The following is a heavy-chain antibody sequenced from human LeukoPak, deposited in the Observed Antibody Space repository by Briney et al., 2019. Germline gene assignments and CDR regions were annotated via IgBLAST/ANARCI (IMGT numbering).Heavy chain of an antibody. CDR2: ISGIGNII. CDR3: ARRCDHGDYCFDS. CDR1: GLPFTHSY. Sequence: GGSLRLSCAASGLPFTHSYMRWIRQAPGKGLEWVAYISGIGNIIYYGDSLKGRFTISRDKAKNSLYLQMNSLTVDDTGVYYCARRCDHGDYCFDSWGQGTLVAVSS. J-gene: IGHJ4*02. V-gene: IGHV3-11*04. D-gene: IGHD4-17*01.